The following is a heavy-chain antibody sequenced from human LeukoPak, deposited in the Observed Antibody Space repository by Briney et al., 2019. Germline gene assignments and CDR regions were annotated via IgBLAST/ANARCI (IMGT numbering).Heavy chain of an antibody. CDR1: GFTFSIYA. CDR3: VKRLRSSTSCHDCWFDP. V-gene: IGHV3-23*01. CDR2: ITGIGGST. Sequence: GGSLRLSCAASGFTFSIYAMSWVRQAPGKGLEWVTAITGIGGSTYYADSVKGRFTISRDNSKNTLYLQMNSLRAEDTAVYYCVKRLRSSTSCHDCWFDPWGQGTLVTVSS. D-gene: IGHD2-2*01. J-gene: IGHJ5*02.